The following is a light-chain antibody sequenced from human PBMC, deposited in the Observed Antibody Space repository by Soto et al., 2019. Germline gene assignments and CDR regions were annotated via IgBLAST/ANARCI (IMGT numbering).Light chain of an antibody. CDR2: AAS. CDR3: LQYNDLPPT. Sequence: DIQMTQSPSSLSASVGDRVTITCRASQSISTYLNWYQQKPGKAPKLLIYAASSFQSGVPSRFSGSGSGTEFTLLITSLQPEDFATYFCLQYNDLPPTFGLGTSVAVK. V-gene: IGKV1-17*01. J-gene: IGKJ1*01. CDR1: QSISTY.